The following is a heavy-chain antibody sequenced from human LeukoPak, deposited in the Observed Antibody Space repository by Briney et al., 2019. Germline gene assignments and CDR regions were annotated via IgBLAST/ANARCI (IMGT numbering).Heavy chain of an antibody. CDR2: IYYSGST. V-gene: IGHV4-61*01. CDR3: ARGGSDTSGYSDAFDI. CDR1: GGSISSSSYY. J-gene: IGHJ3*02. Sequence: PSETLSLTCTVSGGSISSSSYYWSWIRQPPGKGLEWIGYIYYSGSTKYNPSLKSRVTISVDTSKNQFSLKLSSVIAADTAVYYCARGGSDTSGYSDAFDIWGQGTMVTVSS. D-gene: IGHD3-22*01.